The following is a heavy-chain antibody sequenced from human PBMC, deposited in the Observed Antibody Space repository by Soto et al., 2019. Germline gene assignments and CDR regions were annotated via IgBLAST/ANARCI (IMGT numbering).Heavy chain of an antibody. CDR1: GGSISSGGYS. V-gene: IGHV4-30-2*01. CDR3: ARDPGFMVRGKYYYYGMDV. D-gene: IGHD3-10*01. Sequence: PWETLSLTCAVSGGSISSGGYSWSWIRQPPGKGLEWIGYMYHSGSTYYNPSLKSRVTISIDRSKNQFSLKLSSVTAADTAVYYCARDPGFMVRGKYYYYGMDVWGQGTTVTVSS. J-gene: IGHJ6*02. CDR2: MYHSGST.